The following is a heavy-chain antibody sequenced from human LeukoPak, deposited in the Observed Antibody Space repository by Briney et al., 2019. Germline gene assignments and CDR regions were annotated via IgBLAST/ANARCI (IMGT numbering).Heavy chain of an antibody. CDR3: ANRNYYLDY. CDR2: ISARGDDS. V-gene: IGHV3-23*01. J-gene: IGHJ4*02. CDR1: GFSFSTYT. D-gene: IGHD3-10*01. Sequence: QTGGSLRLSCAASGFSFSTYTMAWVRQAPGQGLEWVSAISARGDDSWYADPVKGRFTISRDNSKNTPYLQMNNLRAEDTAIYYCANRNYYLDYWGQGTLVTVSS.